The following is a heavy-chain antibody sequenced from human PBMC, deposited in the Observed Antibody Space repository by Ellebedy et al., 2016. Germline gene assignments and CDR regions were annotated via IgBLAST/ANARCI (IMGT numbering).Heavy chain of an antibody. D-gene: IGHD1-26*01. J-gene: IGHJ4*02. CDR1: GSTFSGYS. CDR3: ARGPVGASFGGFEY. Sequence: GGSLRLSXAASGSTFSGYSMNWVRQAPGKGLEWVSFISSNSRHIYYADSVKGRFTISRDDAKNSLYLQMTSLRADDTAVYFCARGPVGASFGGFEYWGQGTLVTVSS. CDR2: ISSNSRHI. V-gene: IGHV3-21*01.